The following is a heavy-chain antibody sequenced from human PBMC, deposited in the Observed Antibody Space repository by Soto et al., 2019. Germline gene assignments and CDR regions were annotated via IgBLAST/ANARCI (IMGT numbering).Heavy chain of an antibody. CDR2: FDPEDGET. J-gene: IGHJ4*02. D-gene: IGHD5-12*01. V-gene: IGHV1-24*01. CDR1: GYTLTELS. CDR3: ATGTVGMATMWAYRCDY. Sequence: ASVKVSCKVSGYTLTELSMHWVRQAPGKGLEWMGGFDPEDGETIYAQKFQGRATMTEDTSTDTAYMELSSLRSENTAVYYCATGTVGMATMWAYRCDYWGQGPLVIVSS.